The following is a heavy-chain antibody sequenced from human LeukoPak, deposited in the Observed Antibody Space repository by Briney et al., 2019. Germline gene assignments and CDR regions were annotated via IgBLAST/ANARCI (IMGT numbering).Heavy chain of an antibody. J-gene: IGHJ4*02. CDR2: IFPSGGEI. D-gene: IGHD6-19*01. CDR3: VRARLSQYSSGWYSAFFDY. Sequence: GGSLRLSCAASGFTFSTFAMIWVRQPPGKGLEWVSSIFPSGGEIHYADSVRGRFTISRDNAKNSLYLQMNSLRAEDTAVYYCVRARLSQYSSGWYSAFFDYWGQGTLVTVSS. V-gene: IGHV3-21*01. CDR1: GFTFSTFA.